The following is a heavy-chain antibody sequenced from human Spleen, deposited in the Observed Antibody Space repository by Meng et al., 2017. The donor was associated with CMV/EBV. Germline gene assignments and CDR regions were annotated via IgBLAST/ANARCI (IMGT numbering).Heavy chain of an antibody. CDR1: GGSISSGGYY. Sequence: SETLSLTCTVSGGSISSGGYYWSWIRQHPGKGLEWIGYIYYSGSTYYNPSLKSRVTISVDTSKNQFSLKLSSVTAADTAVYYCARAVPTYSSSWYGEYFQHWGQGTLVTVSS. D-gene: IGHD6-13*01. CDR2: IYYSGST. CDR3: ARAVPTYSSSWYGEYFQH. V-gene: IGHV4-31*03. J-gene: IGHJ1*01.